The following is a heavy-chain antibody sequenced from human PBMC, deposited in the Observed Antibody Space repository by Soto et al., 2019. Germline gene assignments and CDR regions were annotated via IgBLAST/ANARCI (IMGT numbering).Heavy chain of an antibody. J-gene: IGHJ4*02. CDR1: GYTFTSYD. CDR3: ARESYGLHY. V-gene: IGHV1-8*01. D-gene: IGHD5-18*01. Sequence: QVQLGQSGTEVKKPGASVKVSCKASGYTFTSYDVNWVRQATGQGLEWMGWMNPNSGNTGFAQKFQGRVTMTRNTSISTTYMELSSLTAEDTAVYYCARESYGLHYWGQGTLVTVSS. CDR2: MNPNSGNT.